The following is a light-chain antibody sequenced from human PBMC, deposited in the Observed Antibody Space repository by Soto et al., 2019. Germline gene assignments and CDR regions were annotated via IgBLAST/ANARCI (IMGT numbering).Light chain of an antibody. CDR3: CSYAGTSTSWV. V-gene: IGLV2-11*01. J-gene: IGLJ3*02. CDR2: DVS. Sequence: QSALTQPRSVSGSPGQSVTISCTGTSSDVGGYNYVSWYQQHPGKAPKLMIYDVSKRPSGVPDRFSGSKSGNTASLILSGLQAEDEADYYCCSYAGTSTSWVFGGGTKLTVL. CDR1: SSDVGGYNY.